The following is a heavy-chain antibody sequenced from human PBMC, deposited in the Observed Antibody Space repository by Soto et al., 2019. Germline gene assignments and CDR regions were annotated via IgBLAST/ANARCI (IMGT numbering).Heavy chain of an antibody. CDR2: ISYDGSNK. D-gene: IGHD3-3*01. CDR3: TTKPDFSKDY. V-gene: IGHV3-30*03. J-gene: IGHJ4*02. Sequence: SGGSLRLSCAASGFTFSSYGMHWVRQAPGKGLEWVAVISYDGSNKYYADSVKGRFTISRDNSKNTLYLQMNSLKTEDTAVYYCTTKPDFSKDYWGQGTLVTVSS. CDR1: GFTFSSYG.